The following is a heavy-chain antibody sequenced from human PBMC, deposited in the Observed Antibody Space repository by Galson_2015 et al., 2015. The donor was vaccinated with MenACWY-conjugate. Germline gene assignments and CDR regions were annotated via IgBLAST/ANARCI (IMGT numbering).Heavy chain of an antibody. J-gene: IGHJ4*02. V-gene: IGHV3-23*01. CDR3: AKDHAALAAHHLGYYFDY. CDR2: ISASGDST. Sequence: SLRLSCAASGFTFSTYAMSWVRQAPGKGLEWVSAISASGDSTYHTDSVKGRFTISRDNSKHTLYLQMNNLRAEDTAVYYCAKDHAALAAHHLGYYFDYWGQGTLVTVSS. CDR1: GFTFSTYA. D-gene: IGHD6-25*01.